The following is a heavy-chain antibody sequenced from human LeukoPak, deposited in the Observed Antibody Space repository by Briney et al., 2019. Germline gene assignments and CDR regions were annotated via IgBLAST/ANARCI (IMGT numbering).Heavy chain of an antibody. CDR3: AIATTGRGAFGS. Sequence: GGSLRLSCAASGFTFSDFWMSWVRQAPGKGLECVANTHEAGGDKYCVDSVKGRFTNSGDNSKNSLSLQMNSLTAEDTAIYYCAIATTGRGAFGSWGQGTLVSVSS. CDR2: THEAGGDK. CDR1: GFTFSDFW. D-gene: IGHD1-1*01. V-gene: IGHV3-7*01. J-gene: IGHJ4*02.